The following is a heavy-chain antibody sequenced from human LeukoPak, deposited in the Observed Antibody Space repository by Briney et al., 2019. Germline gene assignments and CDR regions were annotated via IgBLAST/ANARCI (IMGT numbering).Heavy chain of an antibody. CDR1: GYTFTSYY. CDR3: ARVRGRSSRAIVGAIRGANWFDP. Sequence: GASVKVSCKASGYTFTSYYMHWVRQAPGQGLEWMGIINPSGGSTSYAQKFQGRVTMTRDTSTSTVYMELSSLRSEDTAVYYCARVRGRSSRAIVGAIRGANWFDPWGQGTLVTVSS. J-gene: IGHJ5*02. D-gene: IGHD1-26*01. CDR2: INPSGGST. V-gene: IGHV1-46*01.